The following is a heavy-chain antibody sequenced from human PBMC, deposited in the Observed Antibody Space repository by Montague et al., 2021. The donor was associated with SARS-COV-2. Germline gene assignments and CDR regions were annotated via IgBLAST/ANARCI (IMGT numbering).Heavy chain of an antibody. Sequence: SETLSLTCTVAGDSVSRSYWNWIRQSPGKGLEWIGNIYYYGCVNYNPSLKSRLSISLGTSKNQLSLTLTSVTAADTATYYCARQITMVREPFDSWGQGTLVLVSS. J-gene: IGHJ4*02. D-gene: IGHD3-10*01. CDR3: ARQITMVREPFDS. CDR2: IYYYGCV. V-gene: IGHV4-59*08. CDR1: GDSVSRSY.